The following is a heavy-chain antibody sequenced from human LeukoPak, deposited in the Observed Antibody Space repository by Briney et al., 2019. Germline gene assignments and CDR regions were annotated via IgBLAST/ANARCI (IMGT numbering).Heavy chain of an antibody. Sequence: GASVKVSCKASGYTFTIYYIHWVRQAPGQGLEWMGLINPSGGSTDYAQKFQGRVTTTRDTSTSTVYMELSSLRSEDTAVYYCARRTGYCSGGSCFGYYYYYMDVWGKGTTVTVSS. CDR3: ARRTGYCSGGSCFGYYYYYMDV. CDR1: GYTFTIYY. V-gene: IGHV1-46*01. J-gene: IGHJ6*03. D-gene: IGHD2-15*01. CDR2: INPSGGST.